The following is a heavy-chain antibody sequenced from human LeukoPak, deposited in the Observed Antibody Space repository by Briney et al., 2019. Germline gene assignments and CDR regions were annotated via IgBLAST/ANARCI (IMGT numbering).Heavy chain of an antibody. CDR2: IYYSGST. CDR3: ARGWRGTSFSQFDP. J-gene: IGHJ5*02. V-gene: IGHV4-39*07. Sequence: SETLSLTCTVSGGSISSSSYYWGWIRQPPGKGLEWIGSIYYSGSTYYNPSLKSRVTISVDTSKNQFSLKLSSVTAADTAVYYCARGWRGTSFSQFDPWGQGTLVTVSS. CDR1: GGSISSSSYY. D-gene: IGHD3-3*02.